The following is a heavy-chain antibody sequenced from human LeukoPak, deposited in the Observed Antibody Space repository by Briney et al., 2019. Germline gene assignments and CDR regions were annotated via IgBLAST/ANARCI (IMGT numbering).Heavy chain of an antibody. V-gene: IGHV3-7*01. CDR3: ARVRYCGGDCYYFDY. J-gene: IGHJ4*02. Sequence: GGSLRLSCAASGFTFSSYWMSWVRQAPGKGLEWVANIKQDGSEKYYVDSVKGRFTISRDNAKNSLYLQMNSLRAEDTAVYYCARVRYCGGDCYYFDYWGQGTLVTVSS. D-gene: IGHD2-21*02. CDR2: IKQDGSEK. CDR1: GFTFSSYW.